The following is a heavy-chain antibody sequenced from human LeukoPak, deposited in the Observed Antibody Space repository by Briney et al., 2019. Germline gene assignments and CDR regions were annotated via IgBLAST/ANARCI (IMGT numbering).Heavy chain of an antibody. CDR2: INHSGST. Sequence: SETLSLTCAVSGGSISSMWWSWVRQPPGKGLEWIGEINHSGSTNYNPSLKSRVTISVDTSKNQFSLKLSSVTAADTAVYYCARALDGSGSRFGYFDYWGQGTLVTVSS. D-gene: IGHD3-10*01. J-gene: IGHJ4*02. CDR1: GGSISSMW. V-gene: IGHV4-4*02. CDR3: ARALDGSGSRFGYFDY.